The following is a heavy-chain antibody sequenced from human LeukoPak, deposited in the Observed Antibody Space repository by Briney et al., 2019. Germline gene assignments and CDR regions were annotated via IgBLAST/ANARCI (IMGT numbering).Heavy chain of an antibody. CDR2: INTIGGAT. J-gene: IGHJ4*02. V-gene: IGHV3-23*01. D-gene: IGHD2-15*01. CDR3: AKDLGSRGSCFYSYYFDY. Sequence: GGSLRLSCAASGFTFSNYAMGWVRQAPGKGLEWVSSINTIGGATYYADSVKGRFTISRDNSKNTLYLQMNSLRAEDTAVYYCAKDLGSRGSCFYSYYFDYWGQGTLVTVSS. CDR1: GFTFSNYA.